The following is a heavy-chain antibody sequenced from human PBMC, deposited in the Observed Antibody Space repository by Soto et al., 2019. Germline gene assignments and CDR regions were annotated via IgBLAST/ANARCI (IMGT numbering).Heavy chain of an antibody. J-gene: IGHJ4*02. CDR2: FDPEDGET. V-gene: IGHV1-24*01. CDR3: ATGVLWFGVNFFDY. D-gene: IGHD3-10*01. Sequence: EASVKVSCKVSGYTLTELSMHWVRQAPGKGLEWMGGFDPEDGETIYAQKFQGRVTMTEDTSTDTAYMELSSLRSEDTAVYYCATGVLWFGVNFFDYWGQGTLVTVSS. CDR1: GYTLTELS.